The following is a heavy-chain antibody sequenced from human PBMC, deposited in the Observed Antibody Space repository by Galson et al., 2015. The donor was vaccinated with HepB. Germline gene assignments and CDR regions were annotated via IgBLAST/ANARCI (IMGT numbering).Heavy chain of an antibody. J-gene: IGHJ6*03. V-gene: IGHV3-11*06. CDR2: ISSSSSYT. D-gene: IGHD7-27*01. CDR3: ARGDLGSYYYYMDV. Sequence: SLRLSCAASGFTFSDYYMSWIRQAPGKGLEWVSYISSSSSYTNYADSVKGRFTISRDNAKNSLYLQMNSLRAEDMAVYYCARGDLGSYYYYMDVWGKGTTVTVSS. CDR1: GFTFSDYY.